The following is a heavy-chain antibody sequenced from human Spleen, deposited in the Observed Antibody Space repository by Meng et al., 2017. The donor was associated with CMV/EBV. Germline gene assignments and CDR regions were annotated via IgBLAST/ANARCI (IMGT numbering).Heavy chain of an antibody. CDR1: GYTFTSYG. Sequence: QVQPVQSGAEVKNPGASVKVSCKASGYTFTSYGISWVRQAPGQGLEWMGWISAYNGNTNYAQKLQGRVTMTTDTSTSTAYMELRSLRSDDTAVYYCARDPYYYDSSGYPPFDYWGQGTLVTVSS. CDR3: ARDPYYYDSSGYPPFDY. V-gene: IGHV1-18*01. CDR2: ISAYNGNT. J-gene: IGHJ4*02. D-gene: IGHD3-22*01.